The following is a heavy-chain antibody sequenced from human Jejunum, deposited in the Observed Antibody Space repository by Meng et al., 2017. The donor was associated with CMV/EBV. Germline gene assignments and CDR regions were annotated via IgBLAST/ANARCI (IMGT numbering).Heavy chain of an antibody. V-gene: IGHV3-30*02. CDR3: AKTETAMASNYYYYGMDV. CDR1: SSYG. D-gene: IGHD5-18*01. J-gene: IGHJ6*02. Sequence: SSYGMHWVRQAPGKGLEWVAFIRYGGSNKYYADSVKGRFTISRDNSKNTLYLQMNSLRAEDTAVYYCAKTETAMASNYYYYGMDVWGQGTTVTVSS. CDR2: IRYGGSNK.